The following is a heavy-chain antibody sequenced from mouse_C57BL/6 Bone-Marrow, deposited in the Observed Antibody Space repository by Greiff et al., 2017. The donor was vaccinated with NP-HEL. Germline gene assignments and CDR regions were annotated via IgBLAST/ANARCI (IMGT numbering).Heavy chain of an antibody. Sequence: VQLQQSGAELVRPGTSVKVSCKASGYAFTNYLIEWVKQRPGQGLEWIGVINPGSGGTNYNEKFKGKATLTADKSSSTAYMQLSSLTSEDSAVYFCARRGGLVYFDYWGQGTTLTVSS. V-gene: IGHV1-54*01. CDR2: INPGSGGT. D-gene: IGHD1-1*02. CDR1: GYAFTNYL. CDR3: ARRGGLVYFDY. J-gene: IGHJ2*01.